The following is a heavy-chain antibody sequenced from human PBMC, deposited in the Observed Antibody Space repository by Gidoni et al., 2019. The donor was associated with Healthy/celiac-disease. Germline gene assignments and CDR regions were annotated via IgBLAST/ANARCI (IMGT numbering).Heavy chain of an antibody. J-gene: IGHJ3*02. CDR2: ISYDGSNK. Sequence: QVQLVESGGGVVQPGRSLRLSCAASGFTFSSYGMHWVRQAPGKGLEWVAVISYDGSNKYYADSVKGRFTISRDNSKNTLYLQMNSLRAEDTAVYYCAKAPRRGYSYGYFAFDIWGQGTMVTVSS. CDR3: AKAPRRGYSYGYFAFDI. CDR1: GFTFSSYG. D-gene: IGHD5-18*01. V-gene: IGHV3-30*18.